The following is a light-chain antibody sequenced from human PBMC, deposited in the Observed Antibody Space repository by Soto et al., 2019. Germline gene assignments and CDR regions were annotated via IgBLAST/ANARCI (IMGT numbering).Light chain of an antibody. J-gene: IGKJ1*01. Sequence: DIQMTQSPSSLSASVGDRVTITCRASQGISTFLNWYQNNPGKAPKLLIYAASSLQSGVPSRFSGIGSETDFTLTISSLQPEDFATYSCQQSYSTTWTFGQGTTVEIQ. CDR2: AAS. V-gene: IGKV1-39*01. CDR3: QQSYSTTWT. CDR1: QGISTF.